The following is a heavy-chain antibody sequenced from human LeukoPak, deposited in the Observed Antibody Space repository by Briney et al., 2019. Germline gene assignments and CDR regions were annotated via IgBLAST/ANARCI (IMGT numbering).Heavy chain of an antibody. CDR2: ISSSSSYI. J-gene: IGHJ4*02. V-gene: IGHV3-21*01. CDR1: GFTFSSYS. D-gene: IGHD2-21*02. Sequence: PGGSLRLSCAASGFTFSSYSMNWVRQAPGKGLEWVSSISSSSSYIYYADSVKGRFTISRDNAKNSLYLQMNSLRAEDTAAYYCAAQDEYCGGDCYLIDYWGRGTLVTVSS. CDR3: AAQDEYCGGDCYLIDY.